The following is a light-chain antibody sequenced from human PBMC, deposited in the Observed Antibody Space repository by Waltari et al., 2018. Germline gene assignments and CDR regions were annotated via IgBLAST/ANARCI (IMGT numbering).Light chain of an antibody. CDR2: GAS. Sequence: EIVLTQSPGTLSLSPGDRATLSCRASQSVFSAYLAWYQQKPGQAPRLLIYGASRRATGIPARFSGSRSGTDFTLTISSLEPEDFAVYYCQHRDHWPPDATFGPGTKVDI. CDR1: QSVFSAY. CDR3: QHRDHWPPDAT. J-gene: IGKJ3*01. V-gene: IGKV3D-20*02.